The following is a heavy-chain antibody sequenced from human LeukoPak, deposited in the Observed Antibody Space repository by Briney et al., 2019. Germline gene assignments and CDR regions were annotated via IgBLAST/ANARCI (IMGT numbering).Heavy chain of an antibody. CDR1: GGSISSSNW. CDR3: ARGYAIVVVTAPSNWFDP. CDR2: IYHSGST. Sequence: SGTLSLTCAVSGGSISSSNWWSWVRQPPGKGLEWIGEIYHSGSTNYNPSLKSRVTISVDKSKNQFSLKLSSVTAADTAVYYCARGYAIVVVTAPSNWFDPWGQGTLVTVSS. D-gene: IGHD2-21*02. J-gene: IGHJ5*02. V-gene: IGHV4-4*02.